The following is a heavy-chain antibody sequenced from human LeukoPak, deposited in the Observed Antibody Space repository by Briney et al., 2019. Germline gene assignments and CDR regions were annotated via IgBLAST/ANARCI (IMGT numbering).Heavy chain of an antibody. Sequence: ASVKVSCKASGYTFTGYYMHWVRQAPGQGLEWMVWINPNSGGTNYAQKFQGRVTMTRDTSISTAYMELSRLRSDDTAVYYCARNRKLLWFGESDYWGQGTLVTVSS. CDR1: GYTFTGYY. CDR2: INPNSGGT. J-gene: IGHJ4*02. CDR3: ARNRKLLWFGESDY. V-gene: IGHV1-2*02. D-gene: IGHD3-10*01.